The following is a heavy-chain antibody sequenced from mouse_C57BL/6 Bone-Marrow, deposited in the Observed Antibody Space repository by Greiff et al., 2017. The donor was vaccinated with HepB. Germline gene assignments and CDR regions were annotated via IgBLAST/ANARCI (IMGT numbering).Heavy chain of an antibody. CDR1: GYTFTDYE. J-gene: IGHJ2*01. CDR2: IDPETGGT. Sequence: VKLMESGAELVRPGASVTLSCKASGYTFTDYEMHWVKQTPVHGLEWIGAIDPETGGTAYNQKFKGKAILTADKSSSTAYMELRSLTSEDSAVYYCTRRGYYYGSSPRGEGYWGQGTTLTVSS. V-gene: IGHV1-15*01. D-gene: IGHD1-1*01. CDR3: TRRGYYYGSSPRGEGY.